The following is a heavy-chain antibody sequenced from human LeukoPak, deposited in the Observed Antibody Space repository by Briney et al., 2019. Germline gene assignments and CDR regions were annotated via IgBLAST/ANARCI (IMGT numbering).Heavy chain of an antibody. Sequence: SVKVSCKASGGTFSSYAISWVRQAPGQGLEWMGRIIPIFGTANYAQKFQGRVTITTDESTSTAYMELSGLRSEDTAVYYCARESGITMVRGALDYWGREPWSPSPQ. CDR1: GGTFSSYA. CDR2: IIPIFGTA. D-gene: IGHD3-10*01. V-gene: IGHV1-69*05. CDR3: ARESGITMVRGALDY. J-gene: IGHJ4*02.